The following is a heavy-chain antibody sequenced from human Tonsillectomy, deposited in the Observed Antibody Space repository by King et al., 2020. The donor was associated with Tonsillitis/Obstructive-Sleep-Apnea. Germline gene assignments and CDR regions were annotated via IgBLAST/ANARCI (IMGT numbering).Heavy chain of an antibody. Sequence: EVQLVESGAEVKKPGESLKISCKGSGYSFTSYWIGWVRQKPGKGLEWMGIIYPGDSDTRYSPSFQGQVTISADKSISTAYLQWSSLKASDTAMYYCARRGVPAARDYYYYYMDVWGKGTTVTVSS. J-gene: IGHJ6*03. CDR1: GYSFTSYW. D-gene: IGHD2-2*01. CDR2: IYPGDSDT. CDR3: ARRGVPAARDYYYYYMDV. V-gene: IGHV5-51*01.